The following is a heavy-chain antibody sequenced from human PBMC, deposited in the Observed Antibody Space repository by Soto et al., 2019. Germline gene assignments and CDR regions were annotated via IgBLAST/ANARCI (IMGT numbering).Heavy chain of an antibody. Sequence: SETLSLTCTVSGGSISSSNYYWGWIRQHPGKGLEWIGYIYYSGSTYYNPSLKSRVTISVDTSKNQFSLKLSSVTAADTAVYYCARDITGTTGIDYWGQGTLVTVSS. CDR3: ARDITGTTGIDY. V-gene: IGHV4-31*03. CDR1: GGSISSSNYY. J-gene: IGHJ4*02. CDR2: IYYSGST. D-gene: IGHD1-7*01.